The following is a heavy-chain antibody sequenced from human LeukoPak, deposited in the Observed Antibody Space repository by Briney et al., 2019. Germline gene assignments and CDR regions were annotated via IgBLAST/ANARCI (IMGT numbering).Heavy chain of an antibody. Sequence: ASVKVSCKASGYTFTSYGISWVRQAPGQGLEWMGWISAYNGNTNYAQKLQGRVTMTTDTSTSTAYMELRSLRSDDTAVYYCARARLHYYGSGSYLDYWGQGTLVTVSS. CDR1: GYTFTSYG. D-gene: IGHD3-10*01. J-gene: IGHJ4*02. CDR2: ISAYNGNT. CDR3: ARARLHYYGSGSYLDY. V-gene: IGHV1-18*01.